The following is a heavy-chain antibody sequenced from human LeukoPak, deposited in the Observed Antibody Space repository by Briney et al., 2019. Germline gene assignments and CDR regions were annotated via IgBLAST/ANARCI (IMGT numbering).Heavy chain of an antibody. CDR3: GSRHSKQQPYYYYMDI. V-gene: IGHV4-61*02. CDR2: IYSNGDT. D-gene: IGHD6-13*01. CDR1: GDSISSGSYY. J-gene: IGHJ6*03. Sequence: SQTLSLTCTVPGDSISSGSYYWSWIRQPAGKGLEWIGRIYSNGDTKFNPSLKSRVTISLDTSKNQFSLKLSSATAADTAVYYCGSRHSKQQPYYYYMDIWGKGTTVTVSS.